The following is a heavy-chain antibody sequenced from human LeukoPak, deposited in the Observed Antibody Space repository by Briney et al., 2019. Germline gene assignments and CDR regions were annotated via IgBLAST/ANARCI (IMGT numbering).Heavy chain of an antibody. Sequence: SVKVSCKVSGGTKYYAISWVRQAPGQGLEWMGGIIPILDVANSGQKFQGRVTMTRDTSTSTVYMELSSLRSEDTAVYYCARELRAGDYYDSSGYPSDAFDIWGQGTMVTVSS. V-gene: IGHV1-69*10. CDR3: ARELRAGDYYDSSGYPSDAFDI. J-gene: IGHJ3*02. CDR2: IIPILDVA. D-gene: IGHD3-22*01. CDR1: GGTKYYA.